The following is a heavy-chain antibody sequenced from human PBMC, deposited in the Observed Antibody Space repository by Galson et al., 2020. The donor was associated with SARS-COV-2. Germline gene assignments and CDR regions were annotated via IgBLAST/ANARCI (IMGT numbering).Heavy chain of an antibody. D-gene: IGHD3-10*01. J-gene: IGHJ6*02. CDR2: MNPNSGNT. V-gene: IGHV1-8*01. CDR3: ASQEFGESHYYYYGMDV. Sequence: ASVKVSCKASGYTFTSYDINWVRQATGQGLEWMGWMNPNSGNTGYAQKFQGRVTMTRNTSISTAYMELSSLRSEDTAVYYCASQEFGESHYYYYGMDVWGQGTTVTVSS. CDR1: GYTFTSYD.